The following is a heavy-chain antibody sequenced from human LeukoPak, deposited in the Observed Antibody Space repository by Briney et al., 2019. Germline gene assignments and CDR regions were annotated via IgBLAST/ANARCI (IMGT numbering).Heavy chain of an antibody. CDR3: ARDFPRAGMVRGVSDY. D-gene: IGHD3-10*01. V-gene: IGHV3-9*01. CDR1: GFTFDDYA. CDR2: ISWNSGSI. J-gene: IGHJ4*02. Sequence: PGGSLRLSCAASGFTFDDYAMHWVRQAPGKGLEWVSGISWNSGSIGYADSVKGRFTVSRDNAKNSLYLQMNSLRAEDTAVYYCARDFPRAGMVRGVSDYWGQGTLVTVSS.